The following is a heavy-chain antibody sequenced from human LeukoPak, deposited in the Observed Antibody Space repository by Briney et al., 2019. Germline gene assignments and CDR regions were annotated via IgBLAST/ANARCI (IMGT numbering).Heavy chain of an antibody. J-gene: IGHJ4*02. V-gene: IGHV3-23*01. CDR2: ISGSGGST. CDR1: GFTFSSYA. D-gene: IGHD6-19*01. Sequence: SGGSLRLSCAASGFTFSSYAMSWVRQAPGKGLEWVSAISGSGGSTYYADSVKGRFTISRDNSKNTLYLQMNTLRAEDTALYYCARAYQSSGWEAYFDYWGQGTLVTVSS. CDR3: ARAYQSSGWEAYFDY.